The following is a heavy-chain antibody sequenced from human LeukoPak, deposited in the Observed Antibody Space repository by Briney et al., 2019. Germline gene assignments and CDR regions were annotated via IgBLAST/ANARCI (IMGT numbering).Heavy chain of an antibody. J-gene: IGHJ4*02. V-gene: IGHV3-33*08. CDR3: VRLGSGWSMDY. Sequence: QTGGSLRLSCAASGFTFSSYGMHWVRQAPGKGLEWVAVIWYDGSDKYYAESVKGRFTISRDNSKNTLYLQMNSLRGDDTAVYYCVRLGSGWSMDYWGQGTLVTVSS. CDR1: GFTFSSYG. D-gene: IGHD6-19*01. CDR2: IWYDGSDK.